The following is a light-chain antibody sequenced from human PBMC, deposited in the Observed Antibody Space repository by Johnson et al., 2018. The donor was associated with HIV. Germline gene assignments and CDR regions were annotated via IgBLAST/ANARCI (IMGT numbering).Light chain of an antibody. V-gene: IGLV1-51*02. J-gene: IGLJ1*01. CDR1: SSNIENYF. CDR3: GTWDSSLSGFV. CDR2: ENN. Sequence: QAVLTQPPSVSAAPGQRVNISCSGHSSNIENYFVSWYQQLPGAAPKLLIYENNKRPSGIPDRFSGSKSGTSATLGITGLQTGDEADYYCGTWDSSLSGFVFGTGTKVTVL.